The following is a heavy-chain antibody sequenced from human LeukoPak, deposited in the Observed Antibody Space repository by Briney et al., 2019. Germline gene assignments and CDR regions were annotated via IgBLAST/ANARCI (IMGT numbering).Heavy chain of an antibody. CDR1: GYTFTSYG. D-gene: IGHD3-3*01. CDR3: ARDRSSRTIFGVVIRKVVYMDV. J-gene: IGHJ6*03. Sequence: GASVKVSCKASGYTFTSYGITWVRQAPGQGLEWVGWISAYNGNTNYAQKLQGRVTMTTDTSTSTAYMELRSLRSDDTAVYYCARDRSSRTIFGVVIRKVVYMDVWGKGTTVTVSS. V-gene: IGHV1-18*04. CDR2: ISAYNGNT.